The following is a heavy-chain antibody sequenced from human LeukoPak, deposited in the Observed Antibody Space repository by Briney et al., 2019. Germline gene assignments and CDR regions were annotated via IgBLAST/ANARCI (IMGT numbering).Heavy chain of an antibody. V-gene: IGHV1-69*05. Sequence: SVKVSCKASGGTFSSYAISWVRQAPGQGLEWMGRIIPIFGTANYAQKFQGRVTITTDESTSTAYMELSSLRSEDTAVYYCARDYYDSSGVPYYFDYWGQGTLVTVSS. CDR2: IIPIFGTA. D-gene: IGHD3-22*01. CDR1: GGTFSSYA. CDR3: ARDYYDSSGVPYYFDY. J-gene: IGHJ4*02.